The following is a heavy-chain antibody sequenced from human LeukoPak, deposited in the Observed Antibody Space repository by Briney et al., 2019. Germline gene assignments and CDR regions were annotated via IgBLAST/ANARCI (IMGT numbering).Heavy chain of an antibody. V-gene: IGHV4-59*12. D-gene: IGHD2-8*01. CDR1: GGSISNYY. Sequence: SETLSLTCTVSGGSISNYYWSWIRQPPGKGLEWIGYIYYSGSTNYNPSLKSRLTISLDTSKNQFSLSLSSVTAADTAVYYCAREGDKYANWFDTWGQGTLVTVSS. J-gene: IGHJ5*02. CDR2: IYYSGST. CDR3: AREGDKYANWFDT.